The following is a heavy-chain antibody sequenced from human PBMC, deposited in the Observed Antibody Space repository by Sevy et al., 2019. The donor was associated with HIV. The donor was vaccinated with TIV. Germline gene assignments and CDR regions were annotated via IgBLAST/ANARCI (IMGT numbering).Heavy chain of an antibody. CDR1: GFSFDSYG. V-gene: IGHV3-23*01. CDR3: KVQRNTGTTNEQPQSRGHGHLLLCERGGGHYDPDEIAYYFYYYNMDV. J-gene: IGHJ6*03. D-gene: IGHD1-7*01. CDR2: ISGSGTRT. Sequence: GGSLRLSCAVSGFSFDSYGMTWVRQAPGKGLEWVSAISGSGTRTYYADSVKGRFIISRDNSKNTLDLQMNSLRAEAVKTLQRKVQRNTGTTNEQPQSRGHGHLLLCERGGGHYDPDEIAYYFYYYNMDVWGKGTTVTVSS.